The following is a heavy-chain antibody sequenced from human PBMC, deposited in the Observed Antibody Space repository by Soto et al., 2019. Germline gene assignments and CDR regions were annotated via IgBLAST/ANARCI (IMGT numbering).Heavy chain of an antibody. CDR1: GFTFSSYA. CDR2: ISYDGSNK. Sequence: GGSLRLSCAASGFTFSSYAMHWVRQAPGKGLEWVAVISYDGSNKYYADSVKGRFTISRDNSKNTLYLQMNSLRAEDTAVYYCARDPQRQQLVRWEYYYYGMDVWGQGTTVTVSS. CDR3: ARDPQRQQLVRWEYYYYGMDV. D-gene: IGHD6-13*01. V-gene: IGHV3-30-3*01. J-gene: IGHJ6*02.